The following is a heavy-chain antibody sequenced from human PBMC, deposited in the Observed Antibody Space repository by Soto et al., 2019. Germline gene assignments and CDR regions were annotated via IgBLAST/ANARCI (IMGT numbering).Heavy chain of an antibody. Sequence: QVQLVESGGGVVQPGRSLRLSCAASGFSFSSYGMHWVRQAPGKGLEWVAVIWYDGSQKYLADSVKGRFTISRDNSKNTLFLQMNSLRAEDTAVYFCARDRLGYTTSHFLDYWGQGTLFAVSS. CDR2: IWYDGSQK. V-gene: IGHV3-33*01. CDR3: ARDRLGYTTSHFLDY. CDR1: GFSFSSYG. J-gene: IGHJ4*02. D-gene: IGHD2-2*01.